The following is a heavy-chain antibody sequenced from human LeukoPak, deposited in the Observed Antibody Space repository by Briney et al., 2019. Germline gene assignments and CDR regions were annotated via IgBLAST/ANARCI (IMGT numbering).Heavy chain of an antibody. V-gene: IGHV4-39*07. CDR3: ARDVYYYDSSGYYDY. CDR1: GGSISSYY. D-gene: IGHD3-22*01. CDR2: IYYSGST. J-gene: IGHJ4*02. Sequence: PSETLSLTCTVSGGSISSYYWGWIRQPPGKGLEWIGSIYYSGSTYYNPSLKSRVTISVDTSKNQFSLKLSSVTAADTAVYYCARDVYYYDSSGYYDYWGQGTLVTVSS.